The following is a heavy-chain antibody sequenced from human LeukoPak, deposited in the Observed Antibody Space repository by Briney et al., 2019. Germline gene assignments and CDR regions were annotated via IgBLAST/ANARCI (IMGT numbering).Heavy chain of an antibody. Sequence: PSETLSLTCAVYGGSFSGYYWSWIRQPPGKGLEWLGEINHSGSTNYNPSLKSRVTISVDTSKNQFSLKLSSVTAADTAVYYCAKRYCSSTSCPSSFDYWGQGTLVTVSS. CDR1: GGSFSGYY. CDR3: AKRYCSSTSCPSSFDY. CDR2: INHSGST. D-gene: IGHD2-2*01. J-gene: IGHJ4*02. V-gene: IGHV4-34*01.